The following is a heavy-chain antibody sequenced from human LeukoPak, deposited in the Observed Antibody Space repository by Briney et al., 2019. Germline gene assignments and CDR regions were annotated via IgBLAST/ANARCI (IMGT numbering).Heavy chain of an antibody. CDR2: INAYNGNT. CDR1: GYTLTSYG. D-gene: IGHD3-22*01. CDR3: ARSRLGAVTMIVVDIFDY. J-gene: IGHJ4*02. V-gene: IGHV1-18*01. Sequence: ASVKASCKASGYTLTSYGMSWVRQAPGQGLEWMGWINAYNGNTNYAQKLQGRVTMTTDTSTSTAYMELRSLRSDDTAVYYCARSRLGAVTMIVVDIFDYWGQGTLVTVSS.